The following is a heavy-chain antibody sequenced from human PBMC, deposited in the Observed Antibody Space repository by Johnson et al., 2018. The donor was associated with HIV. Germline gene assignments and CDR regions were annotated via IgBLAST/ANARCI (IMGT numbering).Heavy chain of an antibody. CDR2: IKQDGSEK. CDR1: GFTFSSYW. D-gene: IGHD6-19*01. V-gene: IGHV3-7*01. J-gene: IGHJ3*02. CDR3: ARDFGYSSGWYRDDAFDI. Sequence: VQLVESGGGVVQPGKSLRLSCVASGFTFSSYWMSWVRQAPGKGLEWVANIKQDGSEKYYVDSVKGRFTISRDNAKNSLYLQMNSLRAEDTAVYYCARDFGYSSGWYRDDAFDIWGQGTMVTVSS.